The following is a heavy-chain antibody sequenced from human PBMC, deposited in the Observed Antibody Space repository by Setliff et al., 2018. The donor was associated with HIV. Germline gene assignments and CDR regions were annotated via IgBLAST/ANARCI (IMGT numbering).Heavy chain of an antibody. CDR3: AISTRPY. D-gene: IGHD6-6*01. CDR1: GFSFKIYA. Sequence: HPGGSLRLSCAASGFSFKIYAMSWVRQAPGKGLEWVSTISDTADKTYYADSVKGRFTISRDNSKNTLYLQMNNLRAEDTAVYYCAISTRPYWGQGTLVTVSS. J-gene: IGHJ4*02. CDR2: ISDTADKT. V-gene: IGHV3-23*01.